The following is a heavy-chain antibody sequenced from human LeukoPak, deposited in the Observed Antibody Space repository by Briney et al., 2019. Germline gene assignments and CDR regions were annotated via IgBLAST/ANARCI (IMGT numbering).Heavy chain of an antibody. D-gene: IGHD2-2*01. CDR3: ATEKSTAFDI. CDR2: ISGDGSSI. CDR1: GFTLSSYW. V-gene: IGHV3-74*01. Sequence: GGPLRLSCAASGFTLSSYWMHWVRQAPGKGLVWVARISGDGSSISYADSVKGRFTISRDNAKNTLFLQMNSLRAEDTAVYYCATEKSTAFDIWGQGTMVTVSS. J-gene: IGHJ3*02.